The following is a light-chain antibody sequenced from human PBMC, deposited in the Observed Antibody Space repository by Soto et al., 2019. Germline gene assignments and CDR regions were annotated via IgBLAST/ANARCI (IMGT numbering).Light chain of an antibody. CDR1: QSLVYSDGNTY. V-gene: IGKV2-30*01. CDR2: KVS. Sequence: DVVMTQSPRSLHVTLGQPASISCRSSQSLVYSDGNTYLHWFQQRPGQSPRRLIYKVSNRDSGVPDRFSGSVSGTDFTLKISRVEAEDGGVYYCMPGTHRPPLTCGGGTKVEIK. CDR3: MPGTHRPPLT. J-gene: IGKJ4*01.